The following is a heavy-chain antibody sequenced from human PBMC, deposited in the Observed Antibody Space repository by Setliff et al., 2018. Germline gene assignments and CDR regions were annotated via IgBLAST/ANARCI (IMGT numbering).Heavy chain of an antibody. Sequence: KPSETLSLTCNVSGGSVSSTSHYWGWIRQSPGKGLEWIGEINHSGSTNYNPSLKSRLTISVDASTNQFSLKLYSVTAADTAVYYCRYWSGYYNNDYWGQGTLVTVSS. J-gene: IGHJ4*02. CDR1: GGSVSSTSHY. CDR2: INHSGST. V-gene: IGHV4-39*07. D-gene: IGHD3-3*01. CDR3: RYWSGYYNNDY.